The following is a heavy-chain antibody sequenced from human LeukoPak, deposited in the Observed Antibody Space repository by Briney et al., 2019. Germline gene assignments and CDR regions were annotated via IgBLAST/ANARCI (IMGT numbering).Heavy chain of an antibody. Sequence: PGGSLRLSCAASGFTFSSYAMSWVRQAPGKGLEWVSAISGSGGSTYYADPVKGRFTISRDNSKNTLYLQMNSLRAEDTAVYYCAKLFVVVPAAAYFDYWGQGTLVTVSS. CDR3: AKLFVVVPAAAYFDY. V-gene: IGHV3-23*01. D-gene: IGHD2-2*01. CDR2: ISGSGGST. CDR1: GFTFSSYA. J-gene: IGHJ4*02.